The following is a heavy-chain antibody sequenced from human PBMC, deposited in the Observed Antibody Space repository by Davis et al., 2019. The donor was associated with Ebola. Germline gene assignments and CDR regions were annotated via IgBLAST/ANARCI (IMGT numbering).Heavy chain of an antibody. V-gene: IGHV3-74*01. D-gene: IGHD4-17*01. CDR3: ARDVAINYGGF. J-gene: IGHJ4*02. CDR1: GFIFSNYA. CDR2: INSDGSSI. Sequence: PGGSLRLSCAASGFIFSNYAMSWVRQAPGEGLVWVSRINSDGSSIAYADSVKGRFTISRDNAKNTLYLQLDSLRVEDTAVYYCARDVAINYGGFWGQGTLVAVSS.